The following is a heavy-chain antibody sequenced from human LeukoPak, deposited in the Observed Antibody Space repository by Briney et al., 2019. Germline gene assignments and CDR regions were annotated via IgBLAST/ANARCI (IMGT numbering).Heavy chain of an antibody. CDR2: ISGSGDST. J-gene: IGHJ4*02. V-gene: IGHV3-23*01. CDR3: AKVEQWLATRGHFDY. D-gene: IGHD6-19*01. Sequence: PGGSLRLSCAASGFTFSSYAMSWVRQAPGKGLEWVSAISGSGDSTYYADSVKGRFTISRDNSKNTLYLQMNSLRAEDTAVYYCAKVEQWLATRGHFDYWGQGTLVTVSS. CDR1: GFTFSSYA.